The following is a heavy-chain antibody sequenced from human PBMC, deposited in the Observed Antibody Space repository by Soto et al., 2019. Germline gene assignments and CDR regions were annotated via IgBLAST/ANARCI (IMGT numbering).Heavy chain of an antibody. Sequence: QVQLVQSGAEVKEPGSSVKVSCKATGDLFNNYAFNWVRQAPGQGLEWMGRISPLFSTTNYAQKFQGRVTMGADEVTNIVQREVINLASEETAMYYCAASTSGAAAGYFKFWGQGTLVTVS. CDR1: GDLFNNYA. CDR2: ISPLFSTT. V-gene: IGHV1-69*01. D-gene: IGHD6-13*01. CDR3: AASTSGAAAGYFKF. J-gene: IGHJ4*02.